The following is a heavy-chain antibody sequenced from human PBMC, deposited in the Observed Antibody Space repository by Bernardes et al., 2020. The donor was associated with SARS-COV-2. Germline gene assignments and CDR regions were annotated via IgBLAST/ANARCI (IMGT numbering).Heavy chain of an antibody. J-gene: IGHJ4*02. D-gene: IGHD3-3*01. CDR3: ARAFRSWRGRIDY. Sequence: SETLSLTCTVSGGSISSGGYYWSWIRQHPGKGLEWIGYIYYSGSTYYNPSLKSRVTISVDTSKNQFSLKLSSVTAADTAVYYCARAFRSWRGRIDYWGQGTLVTVSS. V-gene: IGHV4-31*03. CDR2: IYYSGST. CDR1: GGSISSGGYY.